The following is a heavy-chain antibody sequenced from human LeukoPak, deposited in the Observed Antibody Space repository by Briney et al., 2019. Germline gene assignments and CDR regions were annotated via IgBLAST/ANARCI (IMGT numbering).Heavy chain of an antibody. J-gene: IGHJ4*02. D-gene: IGHD3-9*01. Sequence: SETLSLTCTVSGYSISSIHCWGWIRQPPGKGLEWIGSICQSGSTYYSPSLKSRVILSLDTSKNQFSLRLSSVTAADTAVYYCAGILTGYYHDYWGQGTLVTVSS. CDR1: GYSISSIHC. V-gene: IGHV4-38-2*02. CDR2: ICQSGST. CDR3: AGILTGYYHDY.